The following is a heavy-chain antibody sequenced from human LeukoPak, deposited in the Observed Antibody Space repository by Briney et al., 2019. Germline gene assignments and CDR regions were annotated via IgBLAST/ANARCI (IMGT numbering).Heavy chain of an antibody. Sequence: KPGGSQRLSCAASGFTFSDYYMNWIRRAPGKGLEWVSYISSSGSTISYADSVKGRFTVSRDNAKNSLYLQMNSLRAEDTAVYYCARSILPAANAIDCWGQGTLVTVSS. D-gene: IGHD2-2*01. CDR1: GFTFSDYY. CDR3: ARSILPAANAIDC. J-gene: IGHJ4*02. V-gene: IGHV3-11*04. CDR2: ISSSGSTI.